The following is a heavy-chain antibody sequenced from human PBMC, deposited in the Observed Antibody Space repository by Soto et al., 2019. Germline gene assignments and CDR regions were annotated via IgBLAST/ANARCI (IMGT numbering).Heavy chain of an antibody. CDR2: IYYSGST. V-gene: IGHV4-61*01. D-gene: IGHD5-12*01. J-gene: IGHJ4*02. CDR3: ARGGRDGYNNFDY. CDR1: GGSVISGSYY. Sequence: SDTLSLTCTVSGGSVISGSYYWSWIRQPPGKGLEWIGYIYYSGSTNYNPSLKSRVTISVDTSKNQFSLKLSSVTAADTAVYYCARGGRDGYNNFDYWGQGTLVTVSS.